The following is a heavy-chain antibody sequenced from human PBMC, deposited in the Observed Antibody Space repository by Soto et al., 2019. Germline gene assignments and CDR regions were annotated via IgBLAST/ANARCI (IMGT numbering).Heavy chain of an antibody. CDR1: GYTFTSYD. J-gene: IGHJ5*02. V-gene: IGHV1-8*01. D-gene: IGHD2-2*01. CDR3: ARGQSYQLLWGNWFDP. CDR2: MNPNSGNT. Sequence: QVQLVQSGAEVKKPGASVKVSCKASGYTFTSYDINWVRQATGQGLEWMGWMNPNSGNTGYAQKFQGRVTMTRNTSISTAYMELSSLRSEDTAVYYCARGQSYQLLWGNWFDPWGQGTLVTVSS.